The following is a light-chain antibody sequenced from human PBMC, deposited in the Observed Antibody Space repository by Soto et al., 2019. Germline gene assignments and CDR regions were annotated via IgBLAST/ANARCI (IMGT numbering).Light chain of an antibody. J-gene: IGLJ1*01. V-gene: IGLV2-23*01. CDR1: SSDVGGFNL. Sequence: QSALTQPASVSGSPGQSITISCTGTSSDVGGFNLVSWYQKHPGKAPKVMIYEGNKRPSGVSSRFSGSKSGNTASLTISGLQAEDEADYYCCSYAGSYTYVFGTGTKLTVL. CDR2: EGN. CDR3: CSYAGSYTYV.